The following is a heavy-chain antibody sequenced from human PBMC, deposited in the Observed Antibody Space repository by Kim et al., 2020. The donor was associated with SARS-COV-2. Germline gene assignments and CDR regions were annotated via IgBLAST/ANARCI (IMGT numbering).Heavy chain of an antibody. V-gene: IGHV1-3*01. CDR1: GYTFTNYR. Sequence: ASVKVSCKASGYTFTNYRVHWVRQAPGQRFEWMGRITPGGDTKYSQKFHDRVTITSDTSSSTTSLEVISLGSEDTAIYYCAKGAETSIPGAFDYWCQG. CDR2: ITPGGDT. CDR3: AKGAETSIPGAFDY. D-gene: IGHD2-21*01. J-gene: IGHJ4*02.